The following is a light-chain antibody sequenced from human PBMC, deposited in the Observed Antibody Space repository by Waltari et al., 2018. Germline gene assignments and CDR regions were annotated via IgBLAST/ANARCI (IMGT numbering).Light chain of an antibody. V-gene: IGLV2-11*01. CDR3: CSYAGFYSYYV. Sequence: QSALTQPRSVSGSPGQSVTISCTGTSRDIGNYTYFSWYQHHPGKAPRLMIYDVTKRPSGVPARFSGSKSGNTASLTISGLQAEDEADYYCCSYAGFYSYYVFGTGTKATVL. CDR2: DVT. J-gene: IGLJ1*01. CDR1: SRDIGNYTY.